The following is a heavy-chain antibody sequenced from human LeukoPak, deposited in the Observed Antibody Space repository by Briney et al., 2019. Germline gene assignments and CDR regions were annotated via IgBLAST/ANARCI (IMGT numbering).Heavy chain of an antibody. CDR2: INPNSGGT. CDR1: GYTFTGYY. V-gene: IGHV1-2*02. D-gene: IGHD6-6*01. J-gene: IGHJ4*02. CDR3: ARRAPAAIRSIAARDFDY. Sequence: GASVKVSCKASGYTFTGYYMHWVRQAPGQGLEWMGWINPNSGGTNYAQKFQGRVTMTRDTSISTAYMELSRLRSDDTAVYYCARRAPAAIRSIAARDFDYWGQGTLATVSS.